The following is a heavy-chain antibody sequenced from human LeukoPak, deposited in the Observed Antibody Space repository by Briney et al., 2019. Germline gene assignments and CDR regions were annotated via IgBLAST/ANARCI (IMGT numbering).Heavy chain of an antibody. CDR1: GFTVSSNY. V-gene: IGHV3-53*01. CDR2: IYSGGST. J-gene: IGHJ4*02. CDR3: ARDPSLYDFGYSY. Sequence: PGGSLRLSCAASGFTVSSNYMSWVRQAPGKGLEWVSSIYSGGSTYYADSVKGRFTISRDNSKNTLYLQMNSLRAEDTAVYYCARDPSLYDFGYSYWGQGTLVTVSS. D-gene: IGHD3-3*01.